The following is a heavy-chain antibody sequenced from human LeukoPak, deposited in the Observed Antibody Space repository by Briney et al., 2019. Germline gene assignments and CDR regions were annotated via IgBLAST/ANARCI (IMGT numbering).Heavy chain of an antibody. CDR2: IRYDGSNK. V-gene: IGHV3-30*02. Sequence: GGSLRLSCPASGLTFSRYAMHWVRQAPGKGLEWVAFIRYDGSNKYYADSVKGRFTISRDNSKNTLYLQMNSLRPEDTAVYYCAKDRGDGYPTHFDYWGQGTLVTVSS. CDR1: GLTFSRYA. CDR3: AKDRGDGYPTHFDY. J-gene: IGHJ4*02. D-gene: IGHD5-24*01.